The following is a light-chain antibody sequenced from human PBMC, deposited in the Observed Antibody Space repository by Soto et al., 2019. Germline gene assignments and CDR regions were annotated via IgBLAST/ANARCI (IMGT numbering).Light chain of an antibody. CDR1: QSISSW. J-gene: IGKJ4*01. CDR2: KAS. CDR3: QQYNSYSPLT. V-gene: IGKV1-5*03. Sequence: DIQMTQFPSTLSASVGDRVTITCRASQSISSWLAWYQQKPGKAPKLLIYKASSLESGVPSRFSGSGSGTEFTLTISSLQPDDFATYYCQQYNSYSPLTFDGGTKVEIK.